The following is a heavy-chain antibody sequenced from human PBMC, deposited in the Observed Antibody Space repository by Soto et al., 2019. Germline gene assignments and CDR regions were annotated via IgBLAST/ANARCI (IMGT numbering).Heavy chain of an antibody. CDR1: GFTFSSYA. V-gene: IGHV3-23*01. J-gene: IGHJ6*02. CDR2: ISGSGGST. D-gene: IGHD5-18*01. CDR3: AKVVTLYYYYGMDV. Sequence: HPGGSLRLSCAASGFTFSSYAMSWVRQAPGKGLEWVSAISGSGGSTYYADSVKGRFTVSRDNSKNTLYLQMNSLRAEDTAVYYCAKVVTLYYYYGMDVWGQGTTVTVSS.